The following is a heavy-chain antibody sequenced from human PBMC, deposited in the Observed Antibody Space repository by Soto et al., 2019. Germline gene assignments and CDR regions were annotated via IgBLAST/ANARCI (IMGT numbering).Heavy chain of an antibody. CDR3: AKWSDWNPVYYHGMDV. J-gene: IGHJ6*02. D-gene: IGHD1-1*01. CDR1: GGAFSNYS. Sequence: QVHLLQSGAEVKKPGSSLKVSCKVSGGAFSNYSFNWVRHTPGQGLEWLGGIIPLHNTSNYSLKFVDRVSVTADISSSTVFMHLSGLTSGDTATYDCAKWSDWNPVYYHGMDVWGQGTTVTVSS. CDR2: IIPLHNTS. V-gene: IGHV1-69*06.